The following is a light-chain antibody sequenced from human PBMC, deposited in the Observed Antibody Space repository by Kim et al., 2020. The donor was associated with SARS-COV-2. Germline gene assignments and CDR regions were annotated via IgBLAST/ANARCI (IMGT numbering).Light chain of an antibody. Sequence: SYELTQPPSVSVSPGQTASITCSGDKLGDKFACLYQQKPGQSPVLVIYQDTKRPSGIPERFSGSNSGNTATLTISGTQAMDEADFYCQAWDSSTWVFGGETKLTDL. CDR2: QDT. J-gene: IGLJ3*02. CDR3: QAWDSSTWV. V-gene: IGLV3-1*01. CDR1: KLGDKF.